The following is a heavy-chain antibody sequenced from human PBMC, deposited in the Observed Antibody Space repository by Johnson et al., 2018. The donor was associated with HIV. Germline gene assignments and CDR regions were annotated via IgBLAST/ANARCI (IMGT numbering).Heavy chain of an antibody. J-gene: IGHJ3*02. Sequence: VQLVESGGGLIQPGGSLRLSCAASGLTVSSKYMSWVRQATGKGLEWVSVIYSGGSTYYAASVKGRFTISRDNSKNTLYRQMNSLRAEDTAVYYCAGDSAAAGPDAFDIWGQGTMFTVSA. CDR1: GLTVSSKY. CDR2: IYSGGST. CDR3: AGDSAAAGPDAFDI. V-gene: IGHV3-53*01. D-gene: IGHD6-13*01.